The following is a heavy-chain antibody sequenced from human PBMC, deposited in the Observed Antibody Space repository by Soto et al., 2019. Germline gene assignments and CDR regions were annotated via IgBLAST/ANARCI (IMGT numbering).Heavy chain of an antibody. Sequence: SDPLSLPCTVSGGSISSYYWSWIRQPAGKGLEWIGRIYTSGSTNYNPSLKSRVTMSVDTSKNQFSLKLSSVTAVDTAVYYCARDTRVHRGYDYWGQGNLVTGSS. CDR1: GGSISSYY. D-gene: IGHD3-10*01. CDR3: ARDTRVHRGYDY. J-gene: IGHJ4*02. CDR2: IYTSGST. V-gene: IGHV4-4*07.